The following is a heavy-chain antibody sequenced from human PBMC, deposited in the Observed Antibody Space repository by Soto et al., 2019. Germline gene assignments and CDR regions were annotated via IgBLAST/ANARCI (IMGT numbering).Heavy chain of an antibody. V-gene: IGHV3-23*01. CDR3: AKDRELGFGELSHFGY. D-gene: IGHD3-10*01. J-gene: IGHJ4*02. CDR2: ISGSGGST. Sequence: EVQLLESGGGLVQPGGSLRLSCAASGFTFSSYAMSWVRQAPGKGLEWVSAISGSGGSTYYADSVKGRFTISRDNSKNTLYLQMNCLRAEDTAAYYCAKDRELGFGELSHFGYWGQGTLVTVSS. CDR1: GFTFSSYA.